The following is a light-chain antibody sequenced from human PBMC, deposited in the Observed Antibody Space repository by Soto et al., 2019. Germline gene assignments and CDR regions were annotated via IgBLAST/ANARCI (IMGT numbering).Light chain of an antibody. CDR3: QQSNNWPKT. Sequence: EIVMTQSPYTLSVSPGETATLSCRAIQSFGSNLAWYQQKPGQAPRLLISDASTRAAGLPARFSGSGSGTEFTLTISSLQSEDFAVYYCQQSNNWPKTFGQGTKVEIK. V-gene: IGKV3-15*01. CDR2: DAS. J-gene: IGKJ1*01. CDR1: QSFGSN.